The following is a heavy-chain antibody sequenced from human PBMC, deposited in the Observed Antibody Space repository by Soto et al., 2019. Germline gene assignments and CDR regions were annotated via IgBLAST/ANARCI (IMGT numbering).Heavy chain of an antibody. Sequence: PGGSLRLSCAASGFTFSSYGMHWVRQAPGKGLEWVSVISSSGSVIDYADSVEGRFTVSRDNARNSLYLQMNSLRAEDTAVYYCARDLSWGSNWYYYMDVWGKGTTVTVSS. D-gene: IGHD7-27*01. J-gene: IGHJ6*03. V-gene: IGHV3-48*01. CDR2: ISSSGSVI. CDR1: GFTFSSYG. CDR3: ARDLSWGSNWYYYMDV.